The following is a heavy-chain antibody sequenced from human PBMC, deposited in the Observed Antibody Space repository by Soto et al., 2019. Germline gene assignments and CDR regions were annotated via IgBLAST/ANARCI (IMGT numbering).Heavy chain of an antibody. D-gene: IGHD3-10*01. Sequence: EVQLLESGGGLVQPGGSLRLSCAASGFTFSSYAMSWVRQAPGKGLEWVSAISGSGGSTYYADSVKGRFTISRDNSENTLYLQMNSLRAEDTAVYYCANSVLLWFGEADYWGQGTLVTVSS. V-gene: IGHV3-23*01. CDR3: ANSVLLWFGEADY. CDR2: ISGSGGST. J-gene: IGHJ4*02. CDR1: GFTFSSYA.